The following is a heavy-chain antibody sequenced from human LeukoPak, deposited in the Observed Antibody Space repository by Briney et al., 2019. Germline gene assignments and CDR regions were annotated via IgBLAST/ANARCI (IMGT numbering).Heavy chain of an antibody. V-gene: IGHV3-30*18. CDR1: GFTFRNYG. CDR3: AKAGPYDTSGWDAFDI. Sequence: PGRSLRLSCAASGFTFRNYGMHWVRQAPGKGLEWVAVISYDGSNKYYADSVKGRFTISRDNSKNTLYLQMSSLRAEDTALYYCAKAGPYDTSGWDAFDIWCQGTMVTVSS. J-gene: IGHJ3*02. D-gene: IGHD3-22*01. CDR2: ISYDGSNK.